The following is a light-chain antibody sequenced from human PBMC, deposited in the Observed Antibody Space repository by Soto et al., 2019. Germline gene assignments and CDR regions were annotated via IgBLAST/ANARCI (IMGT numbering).Light chain of an antibody. CDR1: SSDVGGYNY. Sequence: QSALTQPASVSGPPGQSSTISCTGTSSDVGGYNYVSWYQHHPGKAPKLMIYEVSNRPSGDSNRFSGSKSGNPASVTLSGLQADDEADYYCSSYAGSNTYVFGTGTKVTVL. J-gene: IGLJ1*01. CDR2: EVS. V-gene: IGLV2-14*01. CDR3: SSYAGSNTYV.